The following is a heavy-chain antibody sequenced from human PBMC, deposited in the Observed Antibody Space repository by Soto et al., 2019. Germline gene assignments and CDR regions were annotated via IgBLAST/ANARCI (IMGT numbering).Heavy chain of an antibody. Sequence: QVQLVQSGGEVKKPGASVKLSCTASGYTFTSYGISWVRQAPGQGLEWMGWISAYNGKTNYAQNVQGRVTMTKDRSTRTAYMDLRSLRSDDTAVYYCARGGDVNYYHGMDVWGQGTTVTVSS. J-gene: IGHJ6*02. CDR2: ISAYNGKT. CDR3: ARGGDVNYYHGMDV. V-gene: IGHV1-18*01. D-gene: IGHD5-12*01. CDR1: GYTFTSYG.